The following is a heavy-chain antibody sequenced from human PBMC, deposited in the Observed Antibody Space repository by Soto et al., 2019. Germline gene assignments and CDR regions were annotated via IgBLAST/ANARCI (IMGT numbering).Heavy chain of an antibody. CDR3: AADRGDTAATRFLVY. J-gene: IGHJ4*02. V-gene: IGHV4-31*03. Sequence: QVQLQESGPGLVKPSQTLSLTCTISGGSIREGGYYWTWIRQHPEKGLEWIGFIYHDGGIYYNPSLKSRVTMSVDDSKRQFSLRLSSMTAADAAVYYCAADRGDTAATRFLVYWGQGTVVTVSS. CDR1: GGSIREGGYY. CDR2: IYHDGGI. D-gene: IGHD3-16*01.